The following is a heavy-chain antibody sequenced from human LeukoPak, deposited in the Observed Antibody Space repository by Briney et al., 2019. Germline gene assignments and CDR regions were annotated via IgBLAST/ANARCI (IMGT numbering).Heavy chain of an antibody. CDR2: IYSGGST. V-gene: IGHV3-53*01. CDR3: ARGGSYLSAFDI. CDR1: GFTFSSYW. Sequence: GGSLRLSCAASGFTFSSYWMHWVRQVPGKGLEWVSIIYSGGSTFYADSVKGRFTISRDNSKNTLYLQMNSLRAEDTAVYYCARGGSYLSAFDIWGQGTMVTVSS. D-gene: IGHD1-26*01. J-gene: IGHJ3*02.